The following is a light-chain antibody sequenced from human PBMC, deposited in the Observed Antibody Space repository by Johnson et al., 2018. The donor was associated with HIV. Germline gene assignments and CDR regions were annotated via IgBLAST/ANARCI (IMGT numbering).Light chain of an antibody. J-gene: IGLJ1*01. CDR1: SSNIGNNC. CDR2: ENN. V-gene: IGLV1-51*02. Sequence: QSVLTQPPSVSAAPGQKVTISCSGSSSNIGNNCVSWYQQLPGTAPKLLIYENNKRPSGIPDRFSGSKSGTSATLGITGLQTGDEADYYCGTWDSSLSAGRVFGTGTKVTDL. CDR3: GTWDSSLSAGRV.